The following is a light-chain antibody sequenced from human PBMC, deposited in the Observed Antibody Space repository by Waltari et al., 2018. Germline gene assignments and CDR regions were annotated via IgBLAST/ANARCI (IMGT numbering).Light chain of an antibody. J-gene: IGKJ4*01. CDR3: QQYDGSILT. CDR2: GAS. CDR1: QTINNNF. V-gene: IGKV3-20*01. Sequence: IVLTQSPDTLSLSPGQRATLSCRASQTINNNFLVWYQQKPGQAPRLLIHGASSRATGFPDRLSGCRSGTDFTLTVSRLEPEDVAVYYCQQYDGSILTFGGGTKVEI.